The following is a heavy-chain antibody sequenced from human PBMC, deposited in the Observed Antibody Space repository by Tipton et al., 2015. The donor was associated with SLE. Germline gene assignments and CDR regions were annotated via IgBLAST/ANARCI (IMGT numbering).Heavy chain of an antibody. CDR3: ARRGWVDAFDI. CDR2: IHYSGDT. D-gene: IGHD6-19*01. V-gene: IGHV4-39*07. J-gene: IGHJ3*02. CDR1: GGSISTNTYF. Sequence: TLSLTCTVSGGSISTNTYFWGWIRQPPGKGLEWIGNIHYSGDTYYNPSLRSRVTISVDTSKNQFSLKLSSVTAADTAVYYCARRGWVDAFDIWGQGTMVIVSS.